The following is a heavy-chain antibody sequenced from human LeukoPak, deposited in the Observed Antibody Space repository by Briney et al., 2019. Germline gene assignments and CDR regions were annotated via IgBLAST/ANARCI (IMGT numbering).Heavy chain of an antibody. J-gene: IGHJ6*02. Sequence: ASVKVSCKASGYTFTSYDINWVRQATGQGLEWMGWMNPNSGNTGNVQKFQGRVTMTRNTSISTAYMELSSLRSDDTAVYYCARVLAARQLNYYYYGMDVWGQGTTVTVSS. CDR1: GYTFTSYD. V-gene: IGHV1-8*01. CDR2: MNPNSGNT. D-gene: IGHD6-6*01. CDR3: ARVLAARQLNYYYYGMDV.